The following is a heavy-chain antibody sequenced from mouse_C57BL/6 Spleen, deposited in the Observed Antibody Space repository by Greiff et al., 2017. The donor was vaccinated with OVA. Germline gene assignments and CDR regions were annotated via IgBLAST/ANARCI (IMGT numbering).Heavy chain of an antibody. V-gene: IGHV6-3*01. Sequence: EVQGVESGGGLVQPGGSMKLSCVASGFTFSNYWMNWVRQSPEKGLEWVAQIRLKSDNYATHYAESVKGRFTISRDDSKSSVYLQMNNLRAEDTGIYYCTLITTVVPDFDYWGQGTTLTVSS. CDR2: IRLKSDNYAT. D-gene: IGHD1-1*01. CDR3: TLITTVVPDFDY. CDR1: GFTFSNYW. J-gene: IGHJ2*01.